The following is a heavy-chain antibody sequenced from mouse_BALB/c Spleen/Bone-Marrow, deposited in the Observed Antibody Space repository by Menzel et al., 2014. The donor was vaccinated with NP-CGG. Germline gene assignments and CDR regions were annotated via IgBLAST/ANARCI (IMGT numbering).Heavy chain of an antibody. V-gene: IGHV5-9-3*01. CDR2: ITTGGGST. CDR3: ERQENCALDY. D-gene: IGHD4-1*01. Sequence: EVKLVESGGGLVKPGGSLKLSCAASGFTFSDYAVSWVRQSPEKRLEWVATITTGGGSTYYPDSVKVRFTISRDNDKNTLYLQMSSQRSGDTAMYYCERQENCALDYWGQGTTLTVSS. CDR1: GFTFSDYA. J-gene: IGHJ2*01.